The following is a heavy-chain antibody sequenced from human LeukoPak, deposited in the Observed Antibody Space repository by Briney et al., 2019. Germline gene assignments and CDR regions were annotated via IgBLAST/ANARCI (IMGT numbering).Heavy chain of an antibody. CDR3: VRGPYSSDAGY. CDR1: GGSFTTYY. Sequence: SETLSLTCAVYGGSFTTYYWSWIRQPPGKGLEWIGEINHSGHTNYNPSLKSRVSMSVDSSKNQISLKLHSVTAADTAVYFCVRGPYSSDAGYWGQGTLVTVSS. D-gene: IGHD5-12*01. CDR2: INHSGHT. J-gene: IGHJ4*02. V-gene: IGHV4-34*01.